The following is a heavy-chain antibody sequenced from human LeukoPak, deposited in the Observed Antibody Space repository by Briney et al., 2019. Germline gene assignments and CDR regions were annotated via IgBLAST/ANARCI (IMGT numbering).Heavy chain of an antibody. V-gene: IGHV3-7*04. D-gene: IGHD5-18*01. CDR3: ARVSGYSYGLAN. CDR1: GFTFRSYW. CDR2: IKRDGSEK. Sequence: GGSLRLSCAASGFTFRSYWMTWVRQAPGKGLEWVANIKRDGSEKFYVASVEGRFTISRDNAKNSLYLQMNSLRAEDTAVYYCARVSGYSYGLANWGQGTLVTVSS. J-gene: IGHJ4*02.